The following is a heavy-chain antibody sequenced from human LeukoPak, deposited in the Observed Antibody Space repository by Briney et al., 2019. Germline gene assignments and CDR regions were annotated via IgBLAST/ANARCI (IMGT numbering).Heavy chain of an antibody. Sequence: GGSLRLSCAASGFTSSSYWMSWVRQAPGKGLEWVANIKQDGSEKYYVDSVKGRFTISRDNAKNSLYLQMNSLRAEDTAVYYCARDPAAIDYWGQGTLVTVSS. J-gene: IGHJ4*02. D-gene: IGHD2-2*01. CDR3: ARDPAAIDY. V-gene: IGHV3-7*01. CDR1: GFTSSSYW. CDR2: IKQDGSEK.